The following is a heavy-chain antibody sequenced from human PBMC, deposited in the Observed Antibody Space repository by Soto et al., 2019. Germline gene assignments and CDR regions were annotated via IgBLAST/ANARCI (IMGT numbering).Heavy chain of an antibody. CDR3: TRAAWFPYLSFY. Sequence: GSLRLSCAASGFTFSRFELHWVRQAPGKGLEWISYISSSGSTAYYAPSVEGRFTISRDNANNSVYLQMDSLRAEGTALYYCTRAAWFPYLSFYWGQGALVTVSS. CDR1: GFTFSRFE. V-gene: IGHV3-48*03. CDR2: ISSSGSTA. J-gene: IGHJ4*02. D-gene: IGHD3-10*01.